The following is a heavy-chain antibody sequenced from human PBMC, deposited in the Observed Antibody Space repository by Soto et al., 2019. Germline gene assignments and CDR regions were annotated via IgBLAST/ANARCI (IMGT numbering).Heavy chain of an antibody. CDR3: ARDRIAVPGTPEFSPH. D-gene: IGHD6-19*01. CDR2: IYSGGST. J-gene: IGHJ1*01. CDR1: GFTVSSNY. Sequence: SLRLSCAASGFTVSSNYMSWVRQAPGKGLEWVSVIYSGGSTYYADSVKGRFTISRDNSKNTLYLQMNSLRAEDTAVYYCARDRIAVPGTPEFSPHWGHGTLVPVSP. V-gene: IGHV3-66*01.